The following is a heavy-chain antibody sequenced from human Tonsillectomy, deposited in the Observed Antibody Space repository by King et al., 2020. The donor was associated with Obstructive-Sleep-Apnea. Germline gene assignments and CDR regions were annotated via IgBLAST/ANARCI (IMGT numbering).Heavy chain of an antibody. CDR1: GYSISSGYY. D-gene: IGHD3-22*01. CDR2: IYHSGST. J-gene: IGHJ4*02. CDR3: ARRPYYYDSSGYYDYYFDY. Sequence: QLQESGPGLVKPSETLSLTCTVSGYSISSGYYWGWIRQPPGKGLEWIGSIYHSGSTYYNPSYKSRVTISEDTSKNQFSLKLSSVTAADPAVYYGARRPYYYDSSGYYDYYFDYWGQGTLVTVSS. V-gene: IGHV4-38-2*02.